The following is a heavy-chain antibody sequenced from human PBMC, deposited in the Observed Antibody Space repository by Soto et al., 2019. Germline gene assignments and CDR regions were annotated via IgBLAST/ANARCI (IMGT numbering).Heavy chain of an antibody. CDR1: GFTFTNYE. V-gene: IGHV3-48*03. D-gene: IGHD2-8*01. CDR2: ISDDGTSM. Sequence: GGSLRLSCTASGFTFTNYEMSWVRRAPGKGLEWLSYISDDGTSMQYVESVKGRFTISRDNSKNSVYLQMSSLRGDDTAVYFCATAPGGVFQYAMDVWGQGVTVTVSS. J-gene: IGHJ6*02. CDR3: ATAPGGVFQYAMDV.